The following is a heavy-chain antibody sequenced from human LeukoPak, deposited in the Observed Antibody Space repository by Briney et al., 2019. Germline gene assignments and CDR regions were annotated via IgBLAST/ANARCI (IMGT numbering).Heavy chain of an antibody. CDR1: GGSISSGGYS. CDR2: IYHSGST. CDR3: ARASKTDLLDY. V-gene: IGHV4-30-2*01. Sequence: PSETLSLTCAVSGGSISSGGYSWSWIGQPPGKGLEWIGYIYHSGSTYYNPSLKSRVTISVDRSKNQFSLKLSSVTAADTAVYYCARASKTDLLDYWGQGTLVTVSS. D-gene: IGHD2-21*02. J-gene: IGHJ4*02.